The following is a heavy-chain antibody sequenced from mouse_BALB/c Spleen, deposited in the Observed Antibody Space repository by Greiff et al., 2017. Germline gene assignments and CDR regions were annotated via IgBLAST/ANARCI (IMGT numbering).Heavy chain of an antibody. J-gene: IGHJ2*01. CDR3: ARRGGNYVKGYYFDY. CDR1: GYTFSSYW. CDR2: ILPGSGST. V-gene: IGHV1-9*01. Sequence: VQLVESGAELMKPGASVKISCKATGYTFSSYWIEWVKQRPGHGLEWIGEILPGSGSTNYNEKFKGKATFTADTSSNTAYMQLSSLTSEDSAVYYCARRGGNYVKGYYFDYWGQGTTLTVSS. D-gene: IGHD2-1*01.